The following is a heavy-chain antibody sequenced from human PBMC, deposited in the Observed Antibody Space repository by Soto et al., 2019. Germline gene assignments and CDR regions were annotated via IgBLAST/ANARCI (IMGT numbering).Heavy chain of an antibody. CDR1: GYTFTSYG. D-gene: IGHD1-26*01. Sequence: QVQLVQSGAEVKKPGASVKVSCKASGYTFTSYGISWVRQAPGQGLEWMGWISGKTAKTNYAQNRQGGVTITTDTSTRTAYVELRSLRSDDTAVYYCARVPREIILVGMDVWGQGTTVTVSS. V-gene: IGHV1-18*04. CDR2: ISGKTAKT. J-gene: IGHJ6*02. CDR3: ARVPREIILVGMDV.